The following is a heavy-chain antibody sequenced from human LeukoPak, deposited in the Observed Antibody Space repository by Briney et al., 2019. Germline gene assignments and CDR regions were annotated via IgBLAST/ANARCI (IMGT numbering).Heavy chain of an antibody. V-gene: IGHV1-18*01. Sequence: GASVKVSCKASGYTFTSYGISWVRQAPGQGLEWMGWISAYNGNTKYAQKLQGRVTMTTDTSTSTAYMELRSLRSGDTAVYYCARDLTIGLYYQNGIDYWGQGTLVTVSS. CDR3: ARDLTIGLYYQNGIDY. CDR1: GYTFTSYG. J-gene: IGHJ4*02. CDR2: ISAYNGNT. D-gene: IGHD3-22*01.